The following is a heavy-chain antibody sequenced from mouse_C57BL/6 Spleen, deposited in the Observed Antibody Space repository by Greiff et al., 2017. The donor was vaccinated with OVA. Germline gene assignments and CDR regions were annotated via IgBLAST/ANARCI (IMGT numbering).Heavy chain of an antibody. V-gene: IGHV1-54*01. D-gene: IGHD2-5*01. Sequence: VQLQQSGAELVRPGTSVKVSCKASGYAFTNYLIEWVKQRPGQGLEWIGVINPGSGGTNYNEKFKGKATLTADKSSSTAYMQLSSLTSEDSAVYFCARSDSNRDDWGQGTTLTVSS. J-gene: IGHJ2*01. CDR2: INPGSGGT. CDR1: GYAFTNYL. CDR3: ARSDSNRDD.